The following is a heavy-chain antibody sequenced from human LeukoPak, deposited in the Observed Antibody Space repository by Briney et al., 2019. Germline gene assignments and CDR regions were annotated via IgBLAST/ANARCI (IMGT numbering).Heavy chain of an antibody. J-gene: IGHJ5*02. Sequence: SVKVSCKASGGTFSSYAISWVRQAPGQGLEWMGGIIPIFGTANYAQKFQGRVTITADESTSPAYMELSSLRSEDTAVYYCASTPSSGWYEGWFDPWGQGTLVTVSS. CDR3: ASTPSSGWYEGWFDP. V-gene: IGHV1-69*13. D-gene: IGHD6-19*01. CDR1: GGTFSSYA. CDR2: IIPIFGTA.